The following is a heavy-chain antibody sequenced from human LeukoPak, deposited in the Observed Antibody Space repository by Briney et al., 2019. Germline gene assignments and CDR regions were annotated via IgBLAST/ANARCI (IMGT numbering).Heavy chain of an antibody. Sequence: GGSLRLSRAASGFTFSSYGMHWVRQAPGKGLEWVAVIWYDGSNKYYADSVKGRFTISRDNSKNTLYLQMNSLRAEDTAVYYCAREGIAAAGITGPYGMDVWGKGTTVTVSS. J-gene: IGHJ6*04. CDR3: AREGIAAAGITGPYGMDV. CDR1: GFTFSSYG. CDR2: IWYDGSNK. V-gene: IGHV3-33*01. D-gene: IGHD6-13*01.